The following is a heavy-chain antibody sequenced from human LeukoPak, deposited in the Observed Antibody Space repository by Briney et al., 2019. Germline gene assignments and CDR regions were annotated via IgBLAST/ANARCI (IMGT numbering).Heavy chain of an antibody. CDR3: AREGAYYDFWSGYLGAFDI. V-gene: IGHV3-66*01. D-gene: IGHD3-3*01. J-gene: IGHJ3*02. CDR2: IYSGGST. CDR1: GFTVSSNY. Sequence: GGSLRLSCAASGFTVSSNYMSWVRQAPGNGLEWVSVIYSGGSTYYADSVKGRFTISRDNSKNTLYLQMNSLRAEDTAVYYCAREGAYYDFWSGYLGAFDIWGQGTMVTVSS.